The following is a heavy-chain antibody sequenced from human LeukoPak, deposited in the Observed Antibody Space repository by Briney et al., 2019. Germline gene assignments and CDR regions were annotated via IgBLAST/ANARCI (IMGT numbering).Heavy chain of an antibody. J-gene: IGHJ4*02. CDR3: ARDALAVFDY. CDR1: GFNFGDYG. CDR2: INGDGSST. D-gene: IGHD6-19*01. V-gene: IGHV3-74*01. Sequence: GGSLRLSCVASGFNFGDYGMSWVRQAPGKGLVWVSQINGDGSSTNYADSVKGRFTISRDNAKNTLYLQMNSLRAEDTAVYYCARDALAVFDYWGQGTLVTVSS.